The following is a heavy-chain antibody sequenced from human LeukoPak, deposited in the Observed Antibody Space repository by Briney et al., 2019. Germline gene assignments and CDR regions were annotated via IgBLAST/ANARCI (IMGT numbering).Heavy chain of an antibody. CDR1: GGSISSSNW. V-gene: IGHV4-4*02. CDR3: ARNFGGYDFWSGYYKGHWDY. D-gene: IGHD3-3*01. Sequence: PSGTLSLTCAVSGGSISSSNWWSWVRQPPGKGLEWIGEIYHSGSTNYNPSLKSRVTISVDKSKNQFSLKLSSVTAADTAVYYCARNFGGYDFWSGYYKGHWDYWGQGTLVTVSS. CDR2: IYHSGST. J-gene: IGHJ4*02.